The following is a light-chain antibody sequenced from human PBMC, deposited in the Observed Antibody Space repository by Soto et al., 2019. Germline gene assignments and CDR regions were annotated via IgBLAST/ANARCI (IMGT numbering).Light chain of an antibody. CDR3: SSYTISNTLV. CDR2: EVS. V-gene: IGLV2-14*01. CDR1: SSDVGGYNY. J-gene: IGLJ1*01. Sequence: QSALTQPASASGSPGQSITISCTGTSSDVGGYNYVSWYQQHPGKAPKLMIYEVSNRPSGVSDRFSGSKSGNTASLTISGLQAEDEADYYCSSYTISNTLVFGTGTKVTVL.